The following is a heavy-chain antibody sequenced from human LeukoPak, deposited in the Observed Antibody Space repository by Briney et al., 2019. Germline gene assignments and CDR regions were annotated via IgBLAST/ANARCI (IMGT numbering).Heavy chain of an antibody. V-gene: IGHV3-53*04. CDR3: ARALYSSSSLFGY. Sequence: PGGSLRLSCAASGFTVSSNYMSWVRQAPGKGLEWVSVIYSGGSTYYADSVKGRFTISRHNSKNTLYLQMNSLRAEDTAVYYCARALYSSSSLFGYWGQGTLVTVSP. CDR1: GFTVSSNY. D-gene: IGHD6-6*01. J-gene: IGHJ4*02. CDR2: IYSGGST.